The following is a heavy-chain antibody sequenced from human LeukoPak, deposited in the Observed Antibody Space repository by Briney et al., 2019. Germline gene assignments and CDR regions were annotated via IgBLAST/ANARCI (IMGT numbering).Heavy chain of an antibody. D-gene: IGHD1-26*01. CDR1: GYTFTSYY. J-gene: IGHJ4*02. CDR3: ARIPVGATWFDY. Sequence: GASVKVSCKASGYTFTSYYMHWVRQAPGQGLEWMGIINPSGGSTSYAQEFQGRVTMTRDMSTSTVYMELSSLRSEDTAVYYCARIPVGATWFDYWGQGTLVTVSS. CDR2: INPSGGST. V-gene: IGHV1-46*01.